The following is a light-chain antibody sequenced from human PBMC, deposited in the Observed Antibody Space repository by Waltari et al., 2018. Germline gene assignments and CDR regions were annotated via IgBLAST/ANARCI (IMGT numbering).Light chain of an antibody. CDR2: AAS. CDR1: QSIDKF. Sequence: DIQMTQSPSSLSASVGDRVTITCRPSQSIDKFLNWYQKKPGKAPDLLIYAASTLQTGVPSRFSGSGSGTDFTLTISSLQAEDVAVYYCQQYYSTPPTFGQGTKVEIK. CDR3: QQYYSTPPT. J-gene: IGKJ1*01. V-gene: IGKV1-39*01.